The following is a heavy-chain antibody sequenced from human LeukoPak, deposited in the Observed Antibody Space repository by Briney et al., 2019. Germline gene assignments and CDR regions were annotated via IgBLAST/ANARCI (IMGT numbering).Heavy chain of an antibody. CDR2: ISSSSSTI. J-gene: IGHJ4*02. Sequence: GGSLRLSCAASGFTFSSYSMNWVRQAPGKGLEWVSYISSSSSTIYYADSVKGRFTISRDNSKNTLYLKMNSLRAEDTAVYYCAKGLYYYDSSGYYVFDYWGQGTLVTVSS. V-gene: IGHV3-48*01. CDR1: GFTFSSYS. CDR3: AKGLYYYDSSGYYVFDY. D-gene: IGHD3-22*01.